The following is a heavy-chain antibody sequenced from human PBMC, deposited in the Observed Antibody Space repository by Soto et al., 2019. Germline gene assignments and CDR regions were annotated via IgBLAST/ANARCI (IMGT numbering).Heavy chain of an antibody. CDR3: ARDSHSSSDYYYGMDV. CDR2: IYTSGST. J-gene: IGHJ6*02. CDR1: GGSISSYY. D-gene: IGHD6-13*01. Sequence: PSEPLSLTCTVSGGSISSYYWSWIRQPAGKGLEWIGRIYTSGSTNYNPSLKSRVTMSVDTSKNQFSLKLSSVTAADTAVYYCARDSHSSSDYYYGMDVWGQGTTVTV. V-gene: IGHV4-4*07.